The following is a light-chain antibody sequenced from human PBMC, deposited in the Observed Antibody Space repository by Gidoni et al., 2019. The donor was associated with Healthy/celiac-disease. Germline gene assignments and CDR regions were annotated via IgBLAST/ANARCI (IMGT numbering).Light chain of an antibody. Sequence: DIQMTQSPSSLSASVGDRVTITCQASQDISNYLNWYQQKPGKAPKLLIYDASNLETGVPSRFSGSVSVTDFTFTISSLQPEDIATYYCQQYDNLPPGFGGGTKVEIK. J-gene: IGKJ4*01. CDR2: DAS. CDR3: QQYDNLPPG. V-gene: IGKV1-33*01. CDR1: QDISNY.